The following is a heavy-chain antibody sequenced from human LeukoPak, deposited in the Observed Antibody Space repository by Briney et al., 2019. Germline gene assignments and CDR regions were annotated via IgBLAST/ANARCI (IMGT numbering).Heavy chain of an antibody. CDR3: ARIVQQLEAFDI. V-gene: IGHV1-2*02. CDR1: GYTFTGYY. Sequence: ASVKVSCKASGYTFTGYYMHWVRQAPGQGLEWMGWINPNSGGTNYAQKFQGRVTMTRDTSISTAYMELRRLRSDDTAVYYCARIVQQLEAFDIWGQGTMVTVSS. J-gene: IGHJ3*02. D-gene: IGHD6-6*01. CDR2: INPNSGGT.